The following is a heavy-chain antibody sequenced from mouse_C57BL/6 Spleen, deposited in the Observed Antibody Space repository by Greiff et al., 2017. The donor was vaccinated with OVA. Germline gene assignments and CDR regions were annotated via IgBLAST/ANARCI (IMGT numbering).Heavy chain of an antibody. CDR2: ISDGGSYT. CDR1: GFTFSSYA. V-gene: IGHV5-4*01. D-gene: IGHD3-3*01. J-gene: IGHJ1*03. CDR3: AREGTHWYCDV. Sequence: EVMLVESGGGLVKPGGSLKLSCAASGFTFSSYAMSWVRQTPEKRLEWVATISDGGSYTYYPDNVKGRFTISRDKATNNLYLQMSNLKSEDTAMYYCAREGTHWYCDVWGTGTTVTVSS.